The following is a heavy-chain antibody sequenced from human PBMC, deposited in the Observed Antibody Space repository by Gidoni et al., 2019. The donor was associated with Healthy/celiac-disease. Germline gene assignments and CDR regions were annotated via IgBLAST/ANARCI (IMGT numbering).Heavy chain of an antibody. CDR2: IYYSGST. CDR1: GGSISSSSYY. CDR3: ATLRGDFWSGYPPAEYFQH. V-gene: IGHV4-39*01. Sequence: QLQLQESGPGLVKPSETLSLTCTVSGGSISSSSYYWGWIRQPPGKGLEWIGSIYYSGSTYYNPSLKSRVTISVDTSKNQFSLKLSSVTAADTAVYYCATLRGDFWSGYPPAEYFQHWGQGTLVTVSS. D-gene: IGHD3-3*01. J-gene: IGHJ1*01.